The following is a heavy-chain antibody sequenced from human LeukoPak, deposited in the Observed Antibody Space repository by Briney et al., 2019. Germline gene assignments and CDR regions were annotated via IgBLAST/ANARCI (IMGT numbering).Heavy chain of an antibody. J-gene: IGHJ5*02. V-gene: IGHV3-74*01. CDR1: EFTFSAHW. CDR3: VRDCPHNCFDP. CDR2: IDNDGTNT. Sequence: GGSLRLSCAASEFTFSAHWMHWVRQVPGKGLVYIAYIDNDGTNTNYADSVKGRFTISRDNAKNTLYLQMNSLRVEDTAVYYCVRDCPHNCFDPWGQGTLVTVSS.